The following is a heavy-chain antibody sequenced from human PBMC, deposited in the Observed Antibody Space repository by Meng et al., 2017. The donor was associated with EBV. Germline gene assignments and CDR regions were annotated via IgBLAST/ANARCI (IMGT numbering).Heavy chain of an antibody. CDR1: GDILRSFA. Sequence: QVEVVQVGAEVKEAGSSVKVSGKTSGDILRSFAISWVRQAPGQGLEWMGGIIPLFHTTNYAQKFQGRLHIIADESSATTYMELSSLRSEDTAIYYCASAEHYGDYVFEYWGQGTLVTVSS. CDR2: IIPLFHTT. CDR3: ASAEHYGDYVFEY. V-gene: IGHV1-69*01. D-gene: IGHD4-17*01. J-gene: IGHJ4*02.